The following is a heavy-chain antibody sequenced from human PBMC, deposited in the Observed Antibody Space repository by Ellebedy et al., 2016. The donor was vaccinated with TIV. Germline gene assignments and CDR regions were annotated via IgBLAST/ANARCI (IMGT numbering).Heavy chain of an antibody. J-gene: IGHJ4*02. CDR1: GFTFSGSA. Sequence: GESLKISCAASGFTFSGSAMYWVRQASGKGLECVGRIGSKANSYATAYAVSVKGRFTISRDDSKNTAYLQMNSLKTEDTAVYYCTTYQGNYWGQGTLVTVSS. D-gene: IGHD2-2*01. CDR2: IGSKANSYAT. V-gene: IGHV3-73*01. CDR3: TTYQGNY.